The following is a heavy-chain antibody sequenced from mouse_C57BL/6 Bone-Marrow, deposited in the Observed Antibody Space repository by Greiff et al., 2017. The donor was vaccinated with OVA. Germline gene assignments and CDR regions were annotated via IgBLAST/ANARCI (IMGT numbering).Heavy chain of an antibody. V-gene: IGHV1-19*01. J-gene: IGHJ2*01. CDR3: APSPYYGSSYYFDY. CDR1: GYTFTDYY. Sequence: DVHLVESGPVLVKPGASVKMSCKASGYTFTDYYMNWVKQSHGKSLEWIGVINPYNGGTSYNQKFKGKATLTVDKSSSTAYMELNSLSSEDSAVYYCAPSPYYGSSYYFDYWGQGTTLTVSS. CDR2: INPYNGGT. D-gene: IGHD1-1*01.